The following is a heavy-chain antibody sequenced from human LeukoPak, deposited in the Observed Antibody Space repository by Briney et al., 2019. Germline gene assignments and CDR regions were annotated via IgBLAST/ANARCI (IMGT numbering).Heavy chain of an antibody. CDR3: ARTSSGWYYLDY. J-gene: IGHJ4*02. D-gene: IGHD6-19*01. CDR2: IYYTGGT. Sequence: SSETLSLTCTVSGGSISSSSYYWGWIRQPPGKGLEWIGNIYYTGGTYYNPSLKSRVTISVDTSKNQFSLKLSSVTAADTAVYYCARTSSGWYYLDYWGQGTLVTVSS. CDR1: GGSISSSSYY. V-gene: IGHV4-39*07.